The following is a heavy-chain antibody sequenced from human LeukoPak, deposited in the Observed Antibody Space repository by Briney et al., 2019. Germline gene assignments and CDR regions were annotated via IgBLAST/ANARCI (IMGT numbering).Heavy chain of an antibody. Sequence: TGGSLRLSCAVSGFTFSSYTMNWVCQAPGKGLEWVSSITGRSTYIYYADSVKGRFTISRDNAKNSLYLQMNSLRAEDTAVYYCARDLTVTSTCWFDRWGQGTLVTVSS. CDR3: ARDLTVTSTCWFDR. V-gene: IGHV3-21*01. CDR2: ITGRSTYI. CDR1: GFTFSSYT. D-gene: IGHD4-11*01. J-gene: IGHJ5*02.